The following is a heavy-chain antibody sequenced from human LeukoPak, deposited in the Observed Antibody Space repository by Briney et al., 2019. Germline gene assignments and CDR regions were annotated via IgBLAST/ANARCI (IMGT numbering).Heavy chain of an antibody. CDR2: MNPNSYNT. D-gene: IGHD2-15*01. CDR3: ARGFDGCSGGSCYRFDP. CDR1: GYTFTSYD. J-gene: IGHJ5*02. Sequence: ASVKVSCKASGYTFTSYDINWVRQATGQGLEWMGWMNPNSYNTGYAQKFQGRVTMTRNTSISTAYKELSSLRSEDTAVYYCARGFDGCSGGSCYRFDPWGQGTLVTVSS. V-gene: IGHV1-8*01.